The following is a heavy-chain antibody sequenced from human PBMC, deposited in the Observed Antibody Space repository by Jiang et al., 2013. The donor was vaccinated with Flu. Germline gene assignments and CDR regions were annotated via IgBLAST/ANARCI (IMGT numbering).Heavy chain of an antibody. J-gene: IGHJ4*02. Sequence: SGAEVKKPGSAVKLSCKTSGDTFSNFALSWIRQAPGQGLEWLGRIIPTLDMADYAPSVQGRVTITADTSTSTAYMEFDDLRNDDTAVYYCARGGFSGEPFDFWGQGTLVTVS. D-gene: IGHD3-10*01. CDR2: IIPTLDMA. CDR3: ARGGFSGEPFDF. V-gene: IGHV1-69*04. CDR1: GDTFSNFA.